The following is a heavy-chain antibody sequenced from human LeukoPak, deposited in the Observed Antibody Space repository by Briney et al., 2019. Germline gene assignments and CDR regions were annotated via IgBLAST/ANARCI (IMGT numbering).Heavy chain of an antibody. D-gene: IGHD3-22*01. CDR3: ARVPLYYYDSRDYYLDY. CDR1: GGSISSGGYS. CDR2: IYHSGST. Sequence: SETLSLTCAVSGGSISSGGYSWSWIRQPPGKGLEWIGYIYHSGSTYYNPSLKSRVSISVDRSKNQFSLKLSSVPAADTAVYYCARVPLYYYDSRDYYLDYWGQGTLVTVPS. J-gene: IGHJ4*02. V-gene: IGHV4-30-2*01.